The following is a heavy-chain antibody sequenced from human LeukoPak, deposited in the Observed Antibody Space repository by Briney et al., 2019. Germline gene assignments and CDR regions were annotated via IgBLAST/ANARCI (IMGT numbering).Heavy chain of an antibody. CDR1: GFTFSSYG. D-gene: IGHD2-15*01. V-gene: IGHV3-30-3*01. CDR3: AREYGSVNAFDI. Sequence: GRSLRLSCAASGFTFSSYGMHWVRQAPGKGLECVAVIAYDGSNKYYADSVKGRFTISRDNSKNTLYLQMNSLRAEDTAVYYCAREYGSVNAFDIWGQGTMVTVSS. J-gene: IGHJ3*02. CDR2: IAYDGSNK.